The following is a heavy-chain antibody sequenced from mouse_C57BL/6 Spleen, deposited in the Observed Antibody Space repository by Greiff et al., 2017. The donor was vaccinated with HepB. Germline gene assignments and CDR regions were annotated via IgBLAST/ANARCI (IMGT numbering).Heavy chain of an antibody. CDR1: GYTFTDYE. V-gene: IGHV1-15*01. Sequence: QVQLQQSGAELVRPGASVTLSCKASGYTFTDYEMHWVKQTPVHGLEWIGAIDPETGGTAYNQKFKGKAILTADKSSSTAYMELRSLTSEDSAVYYCTMRGALLRYWYFDVWGTGTTVTVSS. CDR3: TMRGALLRYWYFDV. CDR2: IDPETGGT. J-gene: IGHJ1*03. D-gene: IGHD1-1*01.